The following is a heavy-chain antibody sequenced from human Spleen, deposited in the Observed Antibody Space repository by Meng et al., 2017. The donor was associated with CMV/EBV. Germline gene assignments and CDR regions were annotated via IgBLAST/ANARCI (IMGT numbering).Heavy chain of an antibody. CDR1: GYTFTGYN. D-gene: IGHD3/OR15-3a*01. CDR2: ISAYNGNT. CDR3: ARDYGFWSGYGMDV. J-gene: IGHJ6*02. V-gene: IGHV1-18*01. Sequence: ASVKVSCKASGYTFTGYNIHWVRQAPGAGLEWMGWISAYNGNTNYAQKLQGRVTMTTDTSTSTAYMELRSLRSDDTAVYYCARDYGFWSGYGMDVWGQGTTVTVSS.